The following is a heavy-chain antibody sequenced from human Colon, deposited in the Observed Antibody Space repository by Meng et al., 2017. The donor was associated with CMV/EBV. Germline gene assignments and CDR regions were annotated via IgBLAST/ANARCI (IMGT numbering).Heavy chain of an antibody. Sequence: GVLKISCAASGFTFSSYAMSWVRQAPGKGLEWVSAISGSGGSTYYADSVKGRFTISRDNSKNTLHLQMNSLRTEDTAIYYCARPAEVAIIVRGFDSWGRGTLVTVSS. CDR2: ISGSGGST. CDR3: ARPAEVAIIVRGFDS. V-gene: IGHV3-23*01. CDR1: GFTFSSYA. D-gene: IGHD5-12*01. J-gene: IGHJ4*02.